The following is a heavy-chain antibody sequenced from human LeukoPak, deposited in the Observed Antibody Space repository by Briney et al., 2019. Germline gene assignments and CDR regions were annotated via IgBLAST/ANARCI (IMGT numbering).Heavy chain of an antibody. D-gene: IGHD7-27*01. J-gene: IGHJ4*02. CDR1: GYTFTGHY. CDR3: ARDNNWGPDY. V-gene: IGHV1-2*02. Sequence: ASVWLSRKASGYTFTGHYMDWVRQAPGQGLEWMGWIKPDTGVTYYAQNFQGRFTMTTDTSISTVYMELGSLRSDDTAVYYCARDNNWGPDYWGQGTLVTVSS. CDR2: IKPDTGVT.